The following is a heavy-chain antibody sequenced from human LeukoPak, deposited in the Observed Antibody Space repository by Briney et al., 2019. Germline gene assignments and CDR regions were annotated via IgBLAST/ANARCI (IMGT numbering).Heavy chain of an antibody. J-gene: IGHJ4*02. CDR1: GFTFSDYY. Sequence: PGGSLRLSCAASGFTFSDYYMSWIRQAPGKGLEWVSYISSSSRYTNYADSVKGRFTISRDNAKNSLYLQMNSLRAEDTAVYYCARWKGDYYDRHFDYWGQGTLVTVSS. D-gene: IGHD3-22*01. CDR2: ISSSSRYT. V-gene: IGHV3-11*03. CDR3: ARWKGDYYDRHFDY.